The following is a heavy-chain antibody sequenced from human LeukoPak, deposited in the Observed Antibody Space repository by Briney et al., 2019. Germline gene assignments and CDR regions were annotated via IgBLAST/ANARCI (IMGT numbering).Heavy chain of an antibody. Sequence: GGSLRLSCAASGFTVSSNYMSWVRQAPGKGLEWVSVIYSGGSTYYADSVKGRFTISRGNSKNTLYLQMNSLRAEDTAVYYCAKVGDYYDSSGYYSLYFDYWGQGTLVTVSS. V-gene: IGHV3-53*01. D-gene: IGHD3-22*01. J-gene: IGHJ4*02. CDR3: AKVGDYYDSSGYYSLYFDY. CDR2: IYSGGST. CDR1: GFTVSSNY.